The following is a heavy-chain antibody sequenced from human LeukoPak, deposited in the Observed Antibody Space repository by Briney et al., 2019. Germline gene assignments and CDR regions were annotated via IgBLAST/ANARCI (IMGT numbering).Heavy chain of an antibody. J-gene: IGHJ4*02. Sequence: SQTLSLTCAISGDSVSSNSAAWNWIRQSPSRGLEWLGRTYYRSKWFNDYAVSVNGRITINPDTSRNQFSLQLNSVTPEDTAVYYCAREKTYYYGSGSRPFDYWGQGTLVTVSS. D-gene: IGHD3-10*01. CDR1: GDSVSSNSAA. CDR3: AREKTYYYGSGSRPFDY. CDR2: TYYRSKWFN. V-gene: IGHV6-1*01.